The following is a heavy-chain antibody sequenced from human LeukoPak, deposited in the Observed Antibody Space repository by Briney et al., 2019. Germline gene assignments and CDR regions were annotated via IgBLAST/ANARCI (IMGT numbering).Heavy chain of an antibody. D-gene: IGHD3-16*02. CDR3: ARKPYDYVWGSYRPFDY. Sequence: GGSLRLSCAASGFTFSSYNMNWVRQAPGKGLEWVSSISSSSSYIYYADSVKGRFTISRDNAKNSLYLQMNSLRAEDTAVYYCARKPYDYVWGSYRPFDYWGQGTLVTVSS. J-gene: IGHJ4*02. CDR2: ISSSSSYI. CDR1: GFTFSSYN. V-gene: IGHV3-21*01.